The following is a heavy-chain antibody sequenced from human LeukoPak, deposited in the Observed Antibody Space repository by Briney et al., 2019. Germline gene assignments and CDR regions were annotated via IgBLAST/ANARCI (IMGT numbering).Heavy chain of an antibody. Sequence: SETLSLTCTVSGGSISSGSYYWSWIRQPAGKGLEWIGRIYTSGSTNYNPSLKSRVTISVDKSKNQFSLKLSSVTAADTAVYYCAQRSRLIRFGGYDNYYYYMDVWGKGTTVTVSS. CDR2: IYTSGST. CDR3: AQRSRLIRFGGYDNYYYYMDV. J-gene: IGHJ6*03. CDR1: GGSISSGSYY. D-gene: IGHD3-16*01. V-gene: IGHV4-61*02.